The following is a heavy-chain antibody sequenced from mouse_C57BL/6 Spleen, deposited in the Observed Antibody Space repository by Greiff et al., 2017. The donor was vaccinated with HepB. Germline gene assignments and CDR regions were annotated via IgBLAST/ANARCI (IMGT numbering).Heavy chain of an antibody. CDR2: IWGDGST. CDR3: ASARRGAMDY. Sequence: VKLQESGPGLVAPSQSLSITCTVSGFSFTSYGVTWVRQPPGKGLEWLGVIWGDGSTTYHSALISRLSISKDNSKSQDILKLNSLQTDDTATDYCASARRGAMDYWGQGTSVTVSS. V-gene: IGHV2-3*01. CDR1: GFSFTSYG. J-gene: IGHJ4*01. D-gene: IGHD6-1*01.